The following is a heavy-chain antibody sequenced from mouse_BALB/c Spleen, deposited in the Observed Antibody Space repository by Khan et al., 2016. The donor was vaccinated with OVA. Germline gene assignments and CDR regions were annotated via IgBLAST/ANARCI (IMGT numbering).Heavy chain of an antibody. CDR1: GYSITSDYA. V-gene: IGHV3-2*02. D-gene: IGHD1-1*01. CDR2: ISYSGNT. CDR3: ASVYGGDFDY. J-gene: IGHJ2*02. Sequence: EVQLQESGPGLVKPSQSLSLTCTVTGYSITSDYAWNWIRQFPGNKLEWMGFISYSGNTKYNPSLKSRFSITRDTSKNQFFLQLNSVTTEDTATYYCASVYGGDFDYWGQGTSLTVSS.